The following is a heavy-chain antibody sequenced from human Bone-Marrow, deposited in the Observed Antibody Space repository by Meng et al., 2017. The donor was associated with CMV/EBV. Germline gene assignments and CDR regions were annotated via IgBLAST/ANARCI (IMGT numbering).Heavy chain of an antibody. CDR3: ARSRPGIAAAEPPSGY. V-gene: IGHV1-46*01. D-gene: IGHD6-13*01. J-gene: IGHJ4*02. Sequence: ASVKVSCKASGYTFTSYYMHWVRQAPGQGLGWMGIINPSGGSTSYAQKFQGRVTMTRDTSTSTVYMELSSLRSEDTAVYYCARSRPGIAAAEPPSGYWGQGTLVTFSS. CDR1: GYTFTSYY. CDR2: INPSGGST.